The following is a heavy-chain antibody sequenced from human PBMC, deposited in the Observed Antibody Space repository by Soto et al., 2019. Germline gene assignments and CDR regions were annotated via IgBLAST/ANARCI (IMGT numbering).Heavy chain of an antibody. CDR3: ARAGPMVRGVSWPHYYYYYMDV. J-gene: IGHJ6*03. Sequence: ASVKVSCKASGYTFTSYDINWVRQATGQGLEWMGWMNPNSGNTGYAQKFQGRVTMTRNTSISTAYMELSSLRSEDTAVYYCARAGPMVRGVSWPHYYYYYMDVWGKGTTVTVSS. CDR2: MNPNSGNT. D-gene: IGHD3-10*01. CDR1: GYTFTSYD. V-gene: IGHV1-8*01.